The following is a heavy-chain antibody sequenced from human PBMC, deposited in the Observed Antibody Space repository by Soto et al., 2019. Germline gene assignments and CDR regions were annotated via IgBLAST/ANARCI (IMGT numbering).Heavy chain of an antibody. CDR1: GFTFSDSW. CDR2: IKPDESEK. CDR3: VRGGSNYAS. D-gene: IGHD4-4*01. V-gene: IGHV3-7*01. J-gene: IGHJ5*02. Sequence: LRLSCTASGFTFSDSWMTWVRQAPGKGLEWVARIKPDESEKKYADSVKGRFSISRDNAKNSMYLQMDSLRGEDTAVYYCVRGGSNYASWGQGTLVTVYS.